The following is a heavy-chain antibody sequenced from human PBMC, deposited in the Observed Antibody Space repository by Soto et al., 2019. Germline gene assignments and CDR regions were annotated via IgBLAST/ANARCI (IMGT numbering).Heavy chain of an antibody. CDR2: INHSGST. CDR3: ARDKITGLFDY. J-gene: IGHJ4*02. V-gene: IGHV4-34*01. CDR1: GGSFSGYY. Sequence: QVQLQQWGAGLLKPSETLSLTCAVYGGSFSGYYWTWIRPPPGPGLEWIGEINHSGSTNYNPSLKSRVPISVATAKNQFSLKLTSVTAADTAVYYCARDKITGLFDYWGQGTLVTVSS. D-gene: IGHD2-8*02.